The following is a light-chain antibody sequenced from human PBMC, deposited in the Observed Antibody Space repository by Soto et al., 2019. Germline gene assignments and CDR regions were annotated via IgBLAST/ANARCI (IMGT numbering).Light chain of an antibody. CDR1: NSNIRSNT. CDR2: TDN. CDR3: ASWDDSLNGYV. J-gene: IGLJ1*01. Sequence: QSALPQPPSASGTPGQRVTISCSGSNSNIRSNTVHWYQQLPGTAPKLLIHTDNKRPSGVPDRFSGSKSGTSASLAISGLQSEDEAEYYCASWDDSLNGYVFATGTKVTVL. V-gene: IGLV1-44*01.